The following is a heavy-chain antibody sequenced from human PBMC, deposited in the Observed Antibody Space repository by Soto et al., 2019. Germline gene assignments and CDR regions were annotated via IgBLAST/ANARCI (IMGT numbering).Heavy chain of an antibody. CDR3: ASSPGGAQDAFDI. J-gene: IGHJ3*02. CDR2: IYTSGST. Sequence: TLSLTCTVSGGSISSYYWSWIRQPAGKGLEWIGRIYTSGSTNYNPSLKSRVTMSVDTSKNQFSLKLSSVTAADTAVHYCASSPGGAQDAFDIWGQGTMVTVSS. V-gene: IGHV4-4*07. D-gene: IGHD1-26*01. CDR1: GGSISSYY.